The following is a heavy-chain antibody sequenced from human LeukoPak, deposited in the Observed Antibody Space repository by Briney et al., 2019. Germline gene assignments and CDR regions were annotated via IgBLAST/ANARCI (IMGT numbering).Heavy chain of an antibody. CDR3: ARGPMVRGLITYAEYLQH. CDR1: GGTFSSFA. D-gene: IGHD3-10*01. J-gene: IGHJ1*01. Sequence: ASVKVSCKASGGTFSSFAISWVRQAPGQGLEWMGGIIPIFGTANYAQNFQGRVTITADESTATAYMELSSLKSEDTAVCYCARGPMVRGLITYAEYLQHWGQGTLVTVSS. V-gene: IGHV1-69*13. CDR2: IIPIFGTA.